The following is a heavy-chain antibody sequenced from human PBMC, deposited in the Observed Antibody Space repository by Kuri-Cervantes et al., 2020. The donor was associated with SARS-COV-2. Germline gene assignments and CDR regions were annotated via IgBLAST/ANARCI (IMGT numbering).Heavy chain of an antibody. J-gene: IGHJ3*02. CDR2: IYYSGRT. Sequence: GSLRLSCTVSGGSINVSNYYWGWIRQPPGKGLEWIGSIYYSGRTYYSPSLKSRVTISIDTSKNHFSLNLSSVTAADTAVYYCARRRFDWLLDAFDIWGQGTMVTVSS. V-gene: IGHV4-39*02. D-gene: IGHD3-9*01. CDR3: ARRRFDWLLDAFDI. CDR1: GGSINVSNYY.